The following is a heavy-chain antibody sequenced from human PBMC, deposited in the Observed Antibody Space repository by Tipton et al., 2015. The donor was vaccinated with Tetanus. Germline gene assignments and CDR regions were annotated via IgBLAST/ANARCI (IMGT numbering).Heavy chain of an antibody. D-gene: IGHD2-2*01. J-gene: IGHJ4*02. CDR1: GFTFSSYV. CDR3: ARYVATCTIGY. Sequence: SLRLSCAASGFTFSSYVMHWVRQAPGKGLEWVAVISYDGRNKFYADSVKGRFTISRDNSKNTLYLQMNSLRAEDTAVYYCARYVATCTIGYWGQGSLVTVSS. CDR2: ISYDGRNK. V-gene: IGHV3-30*03.